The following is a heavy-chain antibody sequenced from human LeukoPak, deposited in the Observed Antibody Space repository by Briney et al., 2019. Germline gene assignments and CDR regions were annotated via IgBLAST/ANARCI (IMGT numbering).Heavy chain of an antibody. D-gene: IGHD2-21*02. Sequence: GASVKVSCKASGYTFTSYGISWVRQAPGQGLEWMGLINPNSGGTNYAQKFQGWVTMTRDTSISTAYMELSRLRSDDTAVYYCARAGGVTRNAFDIWGQGTMVTVSS. CDR2: INPNSGGT. V-gene: IGHV1-2*04. CDR3: ARAGGVTRNAFDI. J-gene: IGHJ3*02. CDR1: GYTFTSYG.